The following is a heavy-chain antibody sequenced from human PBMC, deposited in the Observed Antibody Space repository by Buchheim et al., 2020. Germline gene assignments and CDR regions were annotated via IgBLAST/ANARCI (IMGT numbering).Heavy chain of an antibody. V-gene: IGHV4-59*01. J-gene: IGHJ6*02. Sequence: QVQLQESGPGLVKPSETLSLTCAVSGGSISSYYWSWIRQPPGKGLEWIGYIYYSGSTNYNASLESRVTISVDMSKNQISLKVRSVTAADTAVYYCARALCTSTSCPSRWCMDVWGQGTT. CDR3: ARALCTSTSCPSRWCMDV. CDR1: GGSISSYY. CDR2: IYYSGST. D-gene: IGHD2-2*01.